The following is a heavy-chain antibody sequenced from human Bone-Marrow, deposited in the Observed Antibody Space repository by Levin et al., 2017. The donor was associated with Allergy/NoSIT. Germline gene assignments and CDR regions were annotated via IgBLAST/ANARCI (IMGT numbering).Heavy chain of an antibody. Sequence: KVSCKGSGYGPGYSFSTYWIAWVRQMPGKGLEWMGTIYPLDSDTRYRPSFEGQVTISADKYLSTSYLQWSSLKASDTATYYCAEDSYYDGRGWPLDSWGQGTLVTVSS. CDR3: AEDSYYDGRGWPLDS. CDR2: IYPLDSDT. D-gene: IGHD3-16*01. V-gene: IGHV5-51*01. CDR1: GYGPGYSFSTYW. J-gene: IGHJ5*01.